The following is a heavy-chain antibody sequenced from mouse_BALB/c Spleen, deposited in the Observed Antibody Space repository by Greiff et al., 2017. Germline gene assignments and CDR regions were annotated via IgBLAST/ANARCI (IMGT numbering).Heavy chain of an antibody. V-gene: IGHV14-3*02. Sequence: VHVKQSGAELVKPGASVKLSCTASGFNIKDTYMHWVKQRPEQGLEWIGRIDPANGNTKYDPKFQGKATITADTSSNTAYLQLSSLTSEDTAVYYCEGDSYWGQGTTLTVSS. CDR3: EGDSY. CDR1: GFNIKDTY. D-gene: IGHD3-3*01. J-gene: IGHJ2*01. CDR2: IDPANGNT.